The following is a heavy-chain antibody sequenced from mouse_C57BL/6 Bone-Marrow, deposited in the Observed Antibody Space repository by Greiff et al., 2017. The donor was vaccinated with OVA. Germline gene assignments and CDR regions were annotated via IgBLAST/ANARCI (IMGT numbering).Heavy chain of an antibody. J-gene: IGHJ4*01. V-gene: IGHV2-9-1*01. CDR2: IWPGGGT. CDR1: GFSLTSYA. Sequence: VQLQQSGPGLVAPSQSLSITCTVSGFSLTSYAISWVRQPPGKGLEWLGGIWPGGGTNYNSALKARLSISKDNSKSQVFLKMNRLQTDDTARDYCARRVEGYAMDDWGQGTSVTVSS. CDR3: ARRVEGYAMDD.